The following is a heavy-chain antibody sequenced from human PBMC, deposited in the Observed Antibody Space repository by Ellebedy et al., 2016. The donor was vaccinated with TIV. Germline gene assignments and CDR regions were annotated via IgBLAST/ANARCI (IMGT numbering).Heavy chain of an antibody. V-gene: IGHV3-48*02. CDR2: ISNRDGIV. CDR1: GFIFNTYS. J-gene: IGHJ2*01. D-gene: IGHD3-10*01. CDR3: ARDAAGTQGTYWYFDL. Sequence: GESLKISCAASGFIFNTYSMNWVRQAPGKRLEWISYISNRDGIVYYADSVEGRFTISRDDARNSLSLQMNSLRDEDTAIYYCARDAAGTQGTYWYFDLWGRGTLVTVSS.